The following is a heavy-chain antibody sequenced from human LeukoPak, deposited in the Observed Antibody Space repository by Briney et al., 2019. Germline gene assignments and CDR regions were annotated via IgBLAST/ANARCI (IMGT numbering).Heavy chain of an antibody. J-gene: IGHJ5*02. V-gene: IGHV4-38-2*02. CDR2: IYHSGST. CDR1: GYSISSGYY. CDR3: ARDYYDSSGYRFDP. D-gene: IGHD3-22*01. Sequence: SETLSLTCTVSGYSISSGYYWGWIRQPPGKGLEWIGSIYHSGSTYYNPSLKSRVTISVDTSKNQFSLKLSSVTAADTAVYYCARDYYDSSGYRFDPWGQGTLVTVSS.